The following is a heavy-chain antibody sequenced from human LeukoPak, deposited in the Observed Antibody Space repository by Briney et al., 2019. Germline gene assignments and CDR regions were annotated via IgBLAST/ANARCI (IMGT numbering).Heavy chain of an antibody. V-gene: IGHV5-51*01. J-gene: IGHJ3*02. Sequence: KGGESLKISCKGSGYRFSGEWIAWVRQKPGKGLDYMGIIYPADSDTRYSPSFEGQVSISADKSISTAYLHWRGLRASDTAIYYCARQGRPGTFDIWGQGTVVTVAS. CDR2: IYPADSDT. D-gene: IGHD1-14*01. CDR3: ARQGRPGTFDI. CDR1: GYRFSGEW.